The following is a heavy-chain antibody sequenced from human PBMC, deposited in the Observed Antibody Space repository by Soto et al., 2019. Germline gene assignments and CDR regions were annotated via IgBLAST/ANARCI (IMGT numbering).Heavy chain of an antibody. D-gene: IGHD6-19*01. CDR1: GFSFTHYT. CDR2: MSYDGTNE. CDR3: ARKWGTYSSASLDY. J-gene: IGHJ4*02. V-gene: IGHV3-30*04. Sequence: PGGSLRLSCAASGFSFTHYTINWVHQAPGKGLEWVAVMSYDGTNEYYADSVKGRFTISRDNSKSTVYLQMSSLTPEDTALYYCARKWGTYSSASLDYWGLGTLVTVSS.